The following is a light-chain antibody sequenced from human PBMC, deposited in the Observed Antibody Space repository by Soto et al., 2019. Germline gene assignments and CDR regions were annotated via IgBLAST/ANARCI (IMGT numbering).Light chain of an antibody. CDR1: SSNIGGNS. J-gene: IGLJ2*01. CDR3: ATWDGSLLAEV. V-gene: IGLV1-51*01. CDR2: DDN. Sequence: QSVMTQPPSVSAAPGQKVTISCSGSSSNIGGNSVSWYQQLPGTAPKLLIYDDNKRPSGIPDRFSGSKSGSSGTLDITGLQSGDEADYYCATWDGSLLAEVFGGGTKLTVL.